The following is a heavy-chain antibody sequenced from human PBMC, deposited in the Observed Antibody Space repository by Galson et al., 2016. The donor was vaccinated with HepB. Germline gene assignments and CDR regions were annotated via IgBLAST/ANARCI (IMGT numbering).Heavy chain of an antibody. D-gene: IGHD3-10*01. CDR3: ARSRTPMVRGSIQTGVYFDN. V-gene: IGHV4-34*01. CDR2: INHSGGT. Sequence: SETLSLTCTVYGGFFSGYYWSWIRQPPGKGLEWIVDINHSGGTTYNPSLESRVSVSVDMSRNQFSLNLTSVTAADTAVYYCARSRTPMVRGSIQTGVYFDNWGQGTLVTVSS. CDR1: GGFFSGYY. J-gene: IGHJ4*02.